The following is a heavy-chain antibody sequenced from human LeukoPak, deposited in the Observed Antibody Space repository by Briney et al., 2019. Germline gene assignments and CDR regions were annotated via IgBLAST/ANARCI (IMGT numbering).Heavy chain of an antibody. J-gene: IGHJ6*02. V-gene: IGHV4-59*01. CDR1: GGSLSSYY. CDR3: AREGYDFWSGGSVGMDV. Sequence: TSETLSLTCTVSGGSLSSYYWSWIRQPPGKGLEWIGYIYYSGSTNYNPSLKSRVTISVDTSKNQFSLKLSSVTAADTAVYYCAREGYDFWSGGSVGMDVWGQGTTVTVSS. D-gene: IGHD3-3*01. CDR2: IYYSGST.